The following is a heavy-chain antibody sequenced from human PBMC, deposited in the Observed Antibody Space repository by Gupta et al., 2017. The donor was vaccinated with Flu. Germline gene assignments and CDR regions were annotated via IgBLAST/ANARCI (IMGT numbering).Heavy chain of an antibody. V-gene: IGHV3-23*01. CDR1: GFTFRSYT. Sequence: EVQLLESGGDSVQPGGSLRLSCAASGFTFRSYTMSWVRQAPRKGLEWVSAISDNSVYTYYADSVTGRFTISRDNSKNTLFLQLNSLRAEDRAVYYCVKGSSSARPDYFDYWGQGTLVPVS. CDR3: VKGSSSARPDYFDY. D-gene: IGHD6-6*01. CDR2: ISDNSVYT. J-gene: IGHJ4*02.